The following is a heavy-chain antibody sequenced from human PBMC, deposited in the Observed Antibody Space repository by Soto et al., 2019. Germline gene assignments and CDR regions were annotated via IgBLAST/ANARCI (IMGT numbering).Heavy chain of an antibody. CDR1: DDSINSDKYY. V-gene: IGHV4-39*01. CDR2: IYYRGNA. J-gene: IGHJ4*02. CDR3: ATLEGLAKISYYFDF. D-gene: IGHD3-3*01. Sequence: QLQLQESGPGLVKPSETLSLTCSVSDDSINSDKYYWGWIRQPPGKGLEWIGSIYYRGNAYYNPSLQRRVTRSPGKSKSKCSLQLFFVTAADSAVYFCATLEGLAKISYYFDFWGPGALVTVSS.